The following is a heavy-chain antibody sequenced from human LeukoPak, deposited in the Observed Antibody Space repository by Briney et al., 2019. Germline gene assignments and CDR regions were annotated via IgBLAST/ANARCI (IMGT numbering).Heavy chain of an antibody. CDR2: IIPILGIA. CDR1: GGTFSSYA. CDR3: ARGYMNVYCSGGSCYSLPGYYYGMDV. Sequence: ASAKVSCKASGGTFSSYAISWVRQAPGQGLEWMGRIIPILGIANYAQKFQGRVTMTRNTSISTAYMELSSLRSEDTAVYYCARGYMNVYCSGGSCYSLPGYYYGMDVWGQGTTVTVSS. V-gene: IGHV1-69*04. J-gene: IGHJ6*02. D-gene: IGHD2-15*01.